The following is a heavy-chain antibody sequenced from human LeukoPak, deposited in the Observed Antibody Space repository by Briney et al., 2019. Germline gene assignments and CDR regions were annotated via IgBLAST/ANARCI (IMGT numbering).Heavy chain of an antibody. D-gene: IGHD5-24*01. CDR3: ARVPRDGYNFRRGDWFDP. Sequence: SETLSLTCTVSGGSINSYYWSWIRQPPGKGLEWIGYIYYSGSTNYNPSLKSRVTISVDTSKNQFSLKLSSVTAADTAVYYCARVPRDGYNFRRGDWFDPWGHGTLVTVSS. V-gene: IGHV4-59*01. CDR2: IYYSGST. CDR1: GGSINSYY. J-gene: IGHJ5*02.